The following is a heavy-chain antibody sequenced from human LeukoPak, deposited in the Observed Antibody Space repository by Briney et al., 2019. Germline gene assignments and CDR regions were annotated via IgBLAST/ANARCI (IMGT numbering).Heavy chain of an antibody. Sequence: LQTLSLTCTVSGGSISSGSYYWSWIRQPAGKGLEWIGRIYTSGSTNYNPSLKSRVTISVDTSKNQFSLKLSSVTAADTAVYYCARVRTLWFGESRHRYYYYMDVWGKGTTVTISS. CDR3: ARVRTLWFGESRHRYYYYMDV. V-gene: IGHV4-61*02. CDR1: GGSISSGSYY. CDR2: IYTSGST. D-gene: IGHD3-10*01. J-gene: IGHJ6*03.